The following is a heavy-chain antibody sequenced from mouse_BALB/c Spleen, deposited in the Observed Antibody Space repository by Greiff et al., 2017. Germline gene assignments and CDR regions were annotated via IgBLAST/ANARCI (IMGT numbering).Heavy chain of an antibody. V-gene: IGHV3-2*02. J-gene: IGHJ3*01. Sequence: EVKVEESGPGLVKPSQSLSLTCTVTGYSITSDYAWNWIRQFPGNKLEWMGYISYSGSTSYNPSLKSRISITRDTSKNQFFLQLNSVTTEDTATYYCASHYGNEGFAYWGQGTLVTVSA. D-gene: IGHD2-1*01. CDR1: GYSITSDYA. CDR3: ASHYGNEGFAY. CDR2: ISYSGST.